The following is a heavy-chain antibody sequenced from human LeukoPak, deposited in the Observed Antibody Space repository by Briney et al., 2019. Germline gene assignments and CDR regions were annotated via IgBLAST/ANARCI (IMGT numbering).Heavy chain of an antibody. J-gene: IGHJ4*02. CDR1: CGSIRRYY. D-gene: IGHD6-13*01. CDR2: IYDSGNT. CDR3: ARGPIAAAGTLAFDY. Sequence: SETLSLTFTISCGSIRRYYGSWIRQPPGKGLEGIGYIYDSGNTNYNPSLKRRVTISIDMSKNQFSLKLSSVTAADTAVYYCARGPIAAAGTLAFDYWGQGTLVTVSS. V-gene: IGHV4-59*01.